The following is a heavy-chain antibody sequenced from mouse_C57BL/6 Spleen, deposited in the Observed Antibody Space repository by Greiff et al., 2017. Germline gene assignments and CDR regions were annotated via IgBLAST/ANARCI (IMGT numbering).Heavy chain of an antibody. CDR2: ISYDGSN. CDR1: GYSITSGYY. J-gene: IGHJ4*01. Sequence: ESGPGLVKPSQSLSLTCSVTGYSITSGYYWNWIRQFPGNKLEWMGYISYDGSNNYNPSLKNRISITRDTSKNQFFLKLNSVTTEDTATYYCAREGTTVVGAMDYWGQGTSVTVSS. CDR3: AREGTTVVGAMDY. V-gene: IGHV3-6*01. D-gene: IGHD1-1*01.